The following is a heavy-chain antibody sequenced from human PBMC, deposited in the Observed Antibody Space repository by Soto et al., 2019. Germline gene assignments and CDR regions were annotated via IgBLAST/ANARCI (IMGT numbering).Heavy chain of an antibody. Sequence: EVQLVESGGGLVQPGGSLRLSCAASGFTFSSYSMNWVRQAPGKGLEWVSYISSSSSTIYYADSVKGRFTISRDNAKTSLYLQMNSLRAEDTAVYYCAATPSITMVRGVIISEYFQHWGEGTLVTVSS. CDR2: ISSSSSTI. D-gene: IGHD3-10*01. J-gene: IGHJ1*01. V-gene: IGHV3-48*01. CDR3: AATPSITMVRGVIISEYFQH. CDR1: GFTFSSYS.